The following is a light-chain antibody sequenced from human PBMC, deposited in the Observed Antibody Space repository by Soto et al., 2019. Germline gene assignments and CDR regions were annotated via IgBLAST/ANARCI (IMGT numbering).Light chain of an antibody. V-gene: IGKV1-13*02. Sequence: AIQLTQSPSSLSAPVGDRVSITCRASQGISRSLAWYQQKPGKSPKVLIFDASSLESGVPSRFSASGYGTYFTLTISSLQPEDFATYFCQQFNSYPRTFGQGTKLEIK. J-gene: IGKJ2*01. CDR3: QQFNSYPRT. CDR2: DAS. CDR1: QGISRS.